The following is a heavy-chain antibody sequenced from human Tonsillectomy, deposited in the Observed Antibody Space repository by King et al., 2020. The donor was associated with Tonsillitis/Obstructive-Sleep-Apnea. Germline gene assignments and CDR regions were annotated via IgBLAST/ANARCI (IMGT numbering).Heavy chain of an antibody. D-gene: IGHD2-2*01. CDR2: ISYDGSNK. J-gene: IGHJ6*03. CDR3: ARAGYGSSTSCPEGYYYYYMDV. CDR1: GFTFSSYA. V-gene: IGHV3-30*04. Sequence: VQLVESGGGVVQPGRSLRLSCAASGFTFSSYAMHWVRQAPGKGLEWVAVISYDGSNKYYADSVKGRFTISRDNSKNTLYLQMNSLRAEDTAVYYCARAGYGSSTSCPEGYYYYYMDVWGKGTTVTVSS.